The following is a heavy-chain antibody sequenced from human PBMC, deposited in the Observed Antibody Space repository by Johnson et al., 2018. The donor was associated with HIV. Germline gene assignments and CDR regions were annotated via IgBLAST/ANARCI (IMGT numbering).Heavy chain of an antibody. CDR1: GFTVSSYA. CDR3: ARDRVPDAFDI. V-gene: IGHV3-30*09. CDR2: ISYDGSNK. Sequence: QVQLVESGGGVVRPGKSLRLSCAASGFTVSSYAMHWVRQAPGKGLEWVAVISYDGSNKYYADSVKGRFAISRDNSKNTLYLQMNSLRAEDTAVYYCARDRVPDAFDIWGQGTMVTVSS. J-gene: IGHJ3*02. D-gene: IGHD3-3*01.